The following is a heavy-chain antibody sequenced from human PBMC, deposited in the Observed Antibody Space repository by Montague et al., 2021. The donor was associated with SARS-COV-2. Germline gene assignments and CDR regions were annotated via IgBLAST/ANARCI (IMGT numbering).Heavy chain of an antibody. J-gene: IGHJ6*02. CDR1: GFTFSSYA. CDR3: ARDRGMITFGGVIVIGGMDV. D-gene: IGHD3-16*02. V-gene: IGHV3-30-3*01. CDR2: ISYDGSNK. Sequence: SLRLSCAASGFTFSSYAMHWVRQAPGKGLEWVAVISYDGSNKYYADSVKGRFTISRDNSKNTLYLQMNSLRAEDTAVYYRARDRGMITFGGVIVIGGMDVWGQGTTVTVSS.